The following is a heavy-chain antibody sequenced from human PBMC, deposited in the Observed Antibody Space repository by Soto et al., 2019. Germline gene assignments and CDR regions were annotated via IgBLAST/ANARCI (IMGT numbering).Heavy chain of an antibody. CDR3: ARGSNQKGELLSLPDY. CDR1: GGTFSSYA. V-gene: IGHV1-69*12. Sequence: QVQLVQSGAEVKKPGSSVKVSCKASGGTFSSYAISWVRQAPGQGLEWMGGIIPIFGTANYAQKFQGRVTITADESTSTAYSELSSLRSEDTAVYYCARGSNQKGELLSLPDYWGQGTLVTVSS. CDR2: IIPIFGTA. D-gene: IGHD1-26*01. J-gene: IGHJ4*02.